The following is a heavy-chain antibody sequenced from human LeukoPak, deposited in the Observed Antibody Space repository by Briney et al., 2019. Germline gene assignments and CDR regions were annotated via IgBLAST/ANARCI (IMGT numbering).Heavy chain of an antibody. D-gene: IGHD6-19*01. Sequence: GGSLRLSCEASGFIFSNYGMHWVRQAPGKGLEWLALIWYEGQTKFYADSVKGRFTISRDNSGNTLFLHMTNLRVEDTAVYYCAREWGRIAVAGGLGYWGQGALVTVSS. J-gene: IGHJ4*02. V-gene: IGHV3-33*01. CDR2: IWYEGQTK. CDR3: AREWGRIAVAGGLGY. CDR1: GFIFSNYG.